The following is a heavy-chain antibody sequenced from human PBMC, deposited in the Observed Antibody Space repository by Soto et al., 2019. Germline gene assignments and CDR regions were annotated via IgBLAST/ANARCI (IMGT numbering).Heavy chain of an antibody. Sequence: PSETLSLTCTVSGGSISSGDYYWSWIRQPPGKGLEWIGYIYYSGSTYYNPSLKSRVTISVDTSKNQFSLKLSSVTAADTAVYYCATALRGYSSGLRDYWGQGTLVTVSS. CDR3: ATALRGYSSGLRDY. CDR1: GGSISSGDYY. CDR2: IYYSGST. V-gene: IGHV4-30-4*01. D-gene: IGHD6-25*01. J-gene: IGHJ4*02.